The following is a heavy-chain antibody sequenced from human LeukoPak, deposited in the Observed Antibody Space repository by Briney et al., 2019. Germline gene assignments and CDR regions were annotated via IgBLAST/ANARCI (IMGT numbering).Heavy chain of an antibody. CDR2: VSGAGDKT. V-gene: IGHV3-23*01. CDR1: EFTFSRFA. D-gene: IGHD1-26*01. CDR3: AREAVGAHRFDY. Sequence: GGSLRLSCVASEFTFSRFAMSWVRQAPGRGLEWISSVSGAGDKTHYTDSVKGRFTISRDNSKNTLYLHMSALRAEDTAVYYCAREAVGAHRFDYWGQGTLVTVSS. J-gene: IGHJ4*02.